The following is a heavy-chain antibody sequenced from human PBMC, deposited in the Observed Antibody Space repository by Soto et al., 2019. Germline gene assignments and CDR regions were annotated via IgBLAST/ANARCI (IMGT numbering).Heavy chain of an antibody. CDR3: ARTFSAALPTDH. CDR2: IKPTGGST. Sequence: ASVKVSCKASGYTFTSYYMHWVRQAPGQGLEWMGMIKPTGGSTSYAQKFQGRVTMTRDTSTSTVYMELSSLTSEDTAVYYCARTFSAALPTDHSGPARLASVSS. CDR1: GYTFTSYY. V-gene: IGHV1-46*01. D-gene: IGHD6-25*01. J-gene: IGHJ4*02.